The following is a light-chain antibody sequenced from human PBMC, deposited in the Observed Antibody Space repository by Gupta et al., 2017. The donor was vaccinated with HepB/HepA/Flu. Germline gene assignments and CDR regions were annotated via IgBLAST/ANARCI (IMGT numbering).Light chain of an antibody. CDR1: ALPKQY. CDR2: KDS. J-gene: IGLJ7*01. V-gene: IGLV3-25*03. CDR3: RSADSSGTFAV. Sequence: SYELTQPPLVSVSPGQTARSTWSGDALPKQYAYWYQQKPGQAPVLVIYKDSERPSGIPERFSGSSSGKTVTLTISGVQAEDEADYDCRSADSSGTFAVFGGGTQLTVL.